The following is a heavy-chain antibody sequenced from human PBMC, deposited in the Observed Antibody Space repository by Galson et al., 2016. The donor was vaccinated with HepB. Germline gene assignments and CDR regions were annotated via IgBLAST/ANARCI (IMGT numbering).Heavy chain of an antibody. CDR3: ARSITMVRGGNYYYYHYMDA. CDR2: IIPILGAV. CDR1: GDTFRYYA. J-gene: IGHJ6*03. D-gene: IGHD3-10*01. Sequence: SVKVSCKASGDTFRYYAISWVRQAPGQGLAWMGGIIPILGAVSYAQTFQGRVRFTADESTSTAYMDLSSLRSEDTAVYYCARSITMVRGGNYYYYHYMDAWGKGTTVTVSS. V-gene: IGHV1-69*13.